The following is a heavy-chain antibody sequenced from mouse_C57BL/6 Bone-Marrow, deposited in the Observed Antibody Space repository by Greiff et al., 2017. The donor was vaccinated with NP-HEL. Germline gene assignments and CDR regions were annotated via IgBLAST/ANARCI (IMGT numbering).Heavy chain of an antibody. Sequence: EVQGVESGGGLVKPGGSLKLSCAASGFTFSSYTMSWVRQTPEKRLEWVATISGGGGNTYYPDSVKGRFTISRDNAKNTRYLQMSSLRSEDTALYYCARCLPYYLDYWGQGTTLTVSS. CDR1: GFTFSSYT. V-gene: IGHV5-9*01. CDR3: ARCLPYYLDY. D-gene: IGHD2-1*01. J-gene: IGHJ2*01. CDR2: ISGGGGNT.